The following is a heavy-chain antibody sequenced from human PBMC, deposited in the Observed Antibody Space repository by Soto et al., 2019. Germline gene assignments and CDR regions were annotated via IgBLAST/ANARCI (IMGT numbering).Heavy chain of an antibody. J-gene: IGHJ6*03. CDR2: IYYSGST. D-gene: IGHD3-10*01. CDR1: DGSTDSTTFY. CDR3: SIHVGGVKYYNMDF. Sequence: PSETLSLTCTVPDGSTDSTTFYWACIRQPPGKGLEWIGTIYYSGSTYYNPSLKRRVIISVDTSKNQFSLRLTSVTAADTATYYCSIHVGGVKYYNMDFWGKGTTVPVYS. V-gene: IGHV4-39*01.